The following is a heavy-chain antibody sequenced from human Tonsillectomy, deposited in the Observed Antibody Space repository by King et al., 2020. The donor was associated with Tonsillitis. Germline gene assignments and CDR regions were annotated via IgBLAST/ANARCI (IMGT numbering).Heavy chain of an antibody. J-gene: IGHJ4*02. D-gene: IGHD3-10*01. CDR1: GGPFINYA. Sequence: VQLVQSGAEVKKPESSVKVSCKTSGGPFINYAISWVRQAPGQGLEWMGGVTPNLRTANYAQRFQDRVTNYADTSTTTTYMELRNLRYEDTAMYNCARGTSPRGAFDSWGQGTLVTVSS. CDR2: VTPNLRTA. V-gene: IGHV1-69*06. CDR3: ARGTSPRGAFDS.